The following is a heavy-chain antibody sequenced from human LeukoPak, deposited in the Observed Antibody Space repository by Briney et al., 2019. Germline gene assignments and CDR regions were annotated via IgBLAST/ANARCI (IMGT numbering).Heavy chain of an antibody. D-gene: IGHD3-22*01. CDR2: IIPIFGTA. CDR1: GGTFSSYA. V-gene: IGHV1-69*05. CDR3: ARDRNYYDSSGYRPYYYYYYMDV. J-gene: IGHJ6*03. Sequence: SVKVSCKASGGTFSSYAISWVRQAPGQGLEWMGRIIPIFGTANYAQKFQGRVTITTDESTSTAYMELSSLRSEDTAVYYCARDRNYYDSSGYRPYYYYYYMDVWGKGTTVTVSS.